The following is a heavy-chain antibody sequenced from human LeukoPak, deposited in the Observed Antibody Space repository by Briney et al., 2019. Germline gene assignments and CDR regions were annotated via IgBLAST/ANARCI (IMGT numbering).Heavy chain of an antibody. CDR1: GGSISSSSYY. D-gene: IGHD2-2*01. V-gene: IGHV4-39*02. CDR3: ARDRLVVPAATYYYYYYMDV. Sequence: SETLSLTCTVSGGSISSSSYYWGWIRQPPGKGLEWIGSIYYSGSTYYNPSLKSRVTISVDTSKNQFSLKLSSVTAADTAVYYCARDRLVVPAATYYYYYYMDVWGKGTTVTISS. J-gene: IGHJ6*03. CDR2: IYYSGST.